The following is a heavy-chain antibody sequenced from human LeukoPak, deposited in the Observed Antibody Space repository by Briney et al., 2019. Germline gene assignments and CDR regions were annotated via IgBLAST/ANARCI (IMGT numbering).Heavy chain of an antibody. CDR1: GYIFTDYY. V-gene: IGHV1-2*04. CDR2: INPKTGDT. Sequence: GASVKVSCKTSGYIFTDYYIHWVRQAPGQGLEWMGWINPKTGDTNSAQKFQRWVTMTRDTAISTAYMELNRLTLDDTAVYYCARGLCGGDCYSDYWGQGTLVTVSS. J-gene: IGHJ4*02. CDR3: ARGLCGGDCYSDY. D-gene: IGHD2-21*01.